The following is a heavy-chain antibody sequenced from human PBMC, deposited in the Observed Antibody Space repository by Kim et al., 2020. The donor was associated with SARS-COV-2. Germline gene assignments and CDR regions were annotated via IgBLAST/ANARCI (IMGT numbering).Heavy chain of an antibody. V-gene: IGHV1-18*01. CDR2: ISAYNGNT. CDR1: GYTFTSYG. Sequence: ASVKVSCKASGYTFTSYGISWVRQAPGQGLEWMGWISAYNGNTNYAQKLQGRVTMTTDTSTSTAYMELRSLRSDDTAVYYCARYNLGGYDFWSGYYKEARALDYWGQGTLVTVSS. CDR3: ARYNLGGYDFWSGYYKEARALDY. J-gene: IGHJ4*02. D-gene: IGHD3-3*01.